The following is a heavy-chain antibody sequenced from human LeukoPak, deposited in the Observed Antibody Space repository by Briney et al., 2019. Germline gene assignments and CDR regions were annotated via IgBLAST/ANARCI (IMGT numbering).Heavy chain of an antibody. CDR3: ARRGSGESIDY. J-gene: IGHJ4*02. D-gene: IGHD3-10*01. V-gene: IGHV3-30*03. CDR1: GFTFSSYA. Sequence: GGSLRLSCAASGFTFSSYAMNWVRQAPGKGLEWVAVISYDGSNKYYADSVKGRFTISRDNSKNTLYLQMNSLRADDTAVYYCARRGSGESIDYWGQGTLVTVSS. CDR2: ISYDGSNK.